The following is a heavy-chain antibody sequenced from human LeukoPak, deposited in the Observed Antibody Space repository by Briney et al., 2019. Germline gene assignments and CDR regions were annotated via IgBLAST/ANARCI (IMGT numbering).Heavy chain of an antibody. CDR2: INHSGST. V-gene: IGHV4-34*01. Sequence: SETLSLTCAVYVGSFSGYYGRWIRQPTGKGLEWIREINHSGSTNYNLPLKSRVTISVDTSKNQFSLKLSSVTAADTAVYYCAREISPSGLRYFDWLLKNRWFDPWGQGTLVTVSS. D-gene: IGHD3-9*01. CDR1: VGSFSGYY. CDR3: AREISPSGLRYFDWLLKNRWFDP. J-gene: IGHJ5*02.